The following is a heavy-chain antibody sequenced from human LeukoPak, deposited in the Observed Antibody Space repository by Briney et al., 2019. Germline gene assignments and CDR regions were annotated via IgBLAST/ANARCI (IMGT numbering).Heavy chain of an antibody. Sequence: GGSLRLSCAASGFTFSNYGMNWVRQAPGKGLEWVSSITSSSSYIYYADSVKGRFTISRDNAKNSLYLQMNSLRAEDTAVYYCARVRYDSSGYYSLSDYWGQGTLVTVSS. V-gene: IGHV3-21*01. CDR3: ARVRYDSSGYYSLSDY. CDR2: ITSSSSYI. J-gene: IGHJ4*02. CDR1: GFTFSNYG. D-gene: IGHD3-22*01.